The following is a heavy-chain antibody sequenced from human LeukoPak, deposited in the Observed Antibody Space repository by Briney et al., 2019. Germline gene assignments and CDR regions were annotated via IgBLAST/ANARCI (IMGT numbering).Heavy chain of an antibody. CDR3: AKESPAVSYFDY. J-gene: IGHJ4*02. CDR1: GFTFSDYY. Sequence: GGSLRLSCAASGFTFSDYYMSWIRQAPGKGLEWVSYISSSGSTIYYADSVKGRFTISRDNAKNSLYLQMNSLRAEDTAVYYCAKESPAVSYFDYWGQGTLVTVSS. V-gene: IGHV3-11*01. CDR2: ISSSGSTI.